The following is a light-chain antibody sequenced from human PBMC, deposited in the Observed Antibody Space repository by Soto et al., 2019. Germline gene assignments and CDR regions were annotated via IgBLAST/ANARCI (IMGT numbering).Light chain of an antibody. CDR2: GTS. J-gene: IGKJ2*01. V-gene: IGKV3-20*01. Sequence: EIVLTQSPGTLSLSPGERATLSCRASQSIDSSYLAWYQQKPGQAPRLLIYGTSNRATGIPERFSGSGSGTDFTLTISRLEPEDFAVFYCQQYGSSPYTFGQGTKLEIK. CDR3: QQYGSSPYT. CDR1: QSIDSSY.